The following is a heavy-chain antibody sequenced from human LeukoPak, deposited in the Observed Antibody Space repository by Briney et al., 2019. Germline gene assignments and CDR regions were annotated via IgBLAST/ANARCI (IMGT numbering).Heavy chain of an antibody. CDR1: GFTFNNYA. V-gene: IGHV3-48*01. CDR3: AKDWDEFVVVPAGAGDY. Sequence: GGSLRLSCAASGFTFNNYAMSWVRQAPGKGLEWVSYISSSSSTIYYADSVKGRFTISRDNSKNTLYLQMNSLRAEDTAVYYCAKDWDEFVVVPAGAGDYWGQGTLVTVSS. J-gene: IGHJ4*02. D-gene: IGHD2-2*01. CDR2: ISSSSSTI.